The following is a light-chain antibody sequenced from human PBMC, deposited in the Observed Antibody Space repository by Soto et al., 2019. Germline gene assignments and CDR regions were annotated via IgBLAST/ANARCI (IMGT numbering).Light chain of an antibody. CDR1: QSVTTN. Sequence: EIVMTQSPATLSVSPGERATLSCTASQSVTTNLAWYQQKPGQAPRLLIYGASTRATGVPARFSGSGSGTEFTLTISSLQYEDFAIYYCQQYNNWPRTFGHGPKVEIK. CDR3: QQYNNWPRT. J-gene: IGKJ1*01. CDR2: GAS. V-gene: IGKV3-15*01.